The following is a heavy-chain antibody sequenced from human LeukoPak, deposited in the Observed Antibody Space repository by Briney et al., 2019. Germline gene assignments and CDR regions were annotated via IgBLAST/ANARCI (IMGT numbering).Heavy chain of an antibody. CDR1: EFTFSSYW. Sequence: PGGSLRLSCAASEFTFSSYWMSWVRQAPGKGLEWVSAISGSGGSTYYADSVKGRFTISRDNSKNTLYLQMNSLRAEDTAVYYCAKDRVYGSGSYEDYWGQGTLVTVSS. CDR3: AKDRVYGSGSYEDY. D-gene: IGHD3-10*01. V-gene: IGHV3-23*01. CDR2: ISGSGGST. J-gene: IGHJ4*02.